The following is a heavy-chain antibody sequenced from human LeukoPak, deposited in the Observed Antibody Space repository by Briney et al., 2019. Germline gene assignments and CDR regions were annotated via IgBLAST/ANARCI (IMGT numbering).Heavy chain of an antibody. V-gene: IGHV3-21*01. CDR3: AEGGDEYYDSSGYSYNWFDP. CDR1: GFTFSSYS. J-gene: IGHJ5*02. D-gene: IGHD3-22*01. CDR2: ISSSSSYI. Sequence: GGSLRLSCAASGFTFSSYSMNWVRQAPGKGLEWVSSISSSSSYIYYADSVKGRFTISRDNSKNTLYLQMNSLRAEDTAVYYCAEGGDEYYDSSGYSYNWFDPWGQGTLVTVSS.